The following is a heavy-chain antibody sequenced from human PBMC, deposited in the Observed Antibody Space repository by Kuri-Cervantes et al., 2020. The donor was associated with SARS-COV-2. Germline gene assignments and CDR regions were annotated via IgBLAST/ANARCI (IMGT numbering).Heavy chain of an antibody. J-gene: IGHJ6*02. Sequence: ESLKISCAASGFTFSSYSMNWVRQAPGKGLEWVSYISSSSSTIYYADSVKGRFTISRDNAKNSLYLQMNSLRDEDTAVYYCARGYCSSTSCPPYYYYGMDVWGQGTTVTVSS. CDR3: ARGYCSSTSCPPYYYYGMDV. CDR1: GFTFSSYS. V-gene: IGHV3-48*02. D-gene: IGHD2-2*01. CDR2: ISSSSSTI.